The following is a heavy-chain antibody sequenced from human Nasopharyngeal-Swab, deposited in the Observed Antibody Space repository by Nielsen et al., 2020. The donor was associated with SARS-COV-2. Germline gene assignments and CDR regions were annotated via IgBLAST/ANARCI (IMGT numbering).Heavy chain of an antibody. CDR1: GDTLTELS. CDR2: FDPEDGET. Sequence: ASVKVSCKVSGDTLTELSMHWVRQAPGKGLEWMGGFDPEDGETIYAQKFQGRVTMTEDTSTDTAYMELSSLRSEDTAVYYCATGRVTTFFSWFDPWGQGTLVTVSS. CDR3: ATGRVTTFFSWFDP. V-gene: IGHV1-24*01. D-gene: IGHD4-17*01. J-gene: IGHJ5*02.